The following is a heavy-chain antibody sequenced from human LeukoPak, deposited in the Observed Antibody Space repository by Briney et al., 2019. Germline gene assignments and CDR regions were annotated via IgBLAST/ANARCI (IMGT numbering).Heavy chain of an antibody. V-gene: IGHV3-30*02. J-gene: IGHJ3*02. CDR3: AKGGSYPDGDAFDI. CDR2: IRYDGSNK. CDR1: GFTFSSYT. D-gene: IGHD1-26*01. Sequence: PGGSLRLSCAASGFTFSSYTMNWVRQPPGKGLEWVAFIRYDGSNKYYADSVKGRSTISRDNSKNTLYLQMNSLRAEDTAVYYCAKGGSYPDGDAFDIWGQGTMVTVSS.